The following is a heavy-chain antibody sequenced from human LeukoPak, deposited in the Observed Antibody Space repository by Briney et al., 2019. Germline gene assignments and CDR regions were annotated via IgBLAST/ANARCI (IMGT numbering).Heavy chain of an antibody. D-gene: IGHD2-2*01. Sequence: SETLSLTCTVSGGSISSGGYYWSWIRQHPGKGLEWIGYIYYSGSTYYNPSLKSRVTISVDTSKNQFSLKLSSVTAADTAVYYCARDYCSSTSCPFYYYYGMDVWGQGTTVTVSS. CDR2: IYYSGST. J-gene: IGHJ6*02. CDR1: GGSISSGGYY. V-gene: IGHV4-31*03. CDR3: ARDYCSSTSCPFYYYYGMDV.